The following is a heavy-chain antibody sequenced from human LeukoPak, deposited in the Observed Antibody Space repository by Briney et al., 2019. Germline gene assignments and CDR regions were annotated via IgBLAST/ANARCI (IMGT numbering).Heavy chain of an antibody. CDR3: ARDSRSWMWTHRHIAGY. Sequence: GGSLRLSCAASGFTVSSNYMSWVRRAPGKGLEWVSVIYSGGSTYYADSVKGRFTISRDNSKNTLYLQMNSLRAEDTAVYYCARDSRSWMWTHRHIAGYWGQGTLVTVSS. D-gene: IGHD2-21*01. CDR2: IYSGGST. J-gene: IGHJ4*02. CDR1: GFTVSSNY. V-gene: IGHV3-66*01.